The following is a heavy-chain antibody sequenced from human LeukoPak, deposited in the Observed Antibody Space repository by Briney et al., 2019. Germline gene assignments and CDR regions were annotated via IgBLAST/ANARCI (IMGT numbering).Heavy chain of an antibody. Sequence: PSETLSLTCTVSGVSISSSSYYWGWLRQPPGKGLEWIGSIYYSGSTYYNPSLRSRVTISVDTSKNQFSLKLSSVTAADTAVYYCARDPVPGDYMYYFAYWGQGTLVTVSS. D-gene: IGHD4-17*01. CDR1: GVSISSSSYY. V-gene: IGHV4-39*07. J-gene: IGHJ4*02. CDR2: IYYSGST. CDR3: ARDPVPGDYMYYFAY.